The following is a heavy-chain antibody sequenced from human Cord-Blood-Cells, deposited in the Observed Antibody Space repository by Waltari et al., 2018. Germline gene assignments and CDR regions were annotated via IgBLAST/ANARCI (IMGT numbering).Heavy chain of an antibody. D-gene: IGHD4-17*01. Sequence: QVQLVQSGAEVKKPGSSVKVSCKASGGTFSSYAIRWVRQAPGQGLEWMGGIIPIFGTANYAQKFQGRVTITADESTSTAYMELSSLRSEDTAVYYCASFPFYGDPPFYYYYGMDVWGQGTTVTVSS. J-gene: IGHJ6*02. CDR1: GGTFSSYA. V-gene: IGHV1-69*01. CDR2: IIPIFGTA. CDR3: ASFPFYGDPPFYYYYGMDV.